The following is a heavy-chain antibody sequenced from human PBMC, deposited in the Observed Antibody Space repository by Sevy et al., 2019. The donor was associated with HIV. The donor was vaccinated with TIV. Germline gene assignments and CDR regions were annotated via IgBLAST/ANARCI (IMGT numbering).Heavy chain of an antibody. Sequence: ASVKVSCKASGYTFTGYYMHWVRQAPGQGLEWMGWINPNSGGTNYAQKFQGWVIMTRDTSISTAYMELSRLRSDDTAVYYCARAYCGGDCRSFDYWGQGTLVTVSS. V-gene: IGHV1-2*04. D-gene: IGHD2-21*02. CDR1: GYTFTGYY. CDR3: ARAYCGGDCRSFDY. CDR2: INPNSGGT. J-gene: IGHJ4*02.